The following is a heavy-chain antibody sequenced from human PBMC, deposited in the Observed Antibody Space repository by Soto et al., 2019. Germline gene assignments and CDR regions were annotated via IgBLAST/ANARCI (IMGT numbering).Heavy chain of an antibody. Sequence: APVKVYCKASGDTFTDYYIHWVRQDPGQGLEWMGTVNPSGGHTTYAQHFLGRVTMTRDTSTSTLYMELTSLTSDDTAVYYCARGGHVVVVTAALDYWGQGTLVTVSS. D-gene: IGHD2-21*02. CDR1: GDTFTDYY. CDR3: ARGGHVVVVTAALDY. J-gene: IGHJ4*02. CDR2: VNPSGGHT. V-gene: IGHV1-46*01.